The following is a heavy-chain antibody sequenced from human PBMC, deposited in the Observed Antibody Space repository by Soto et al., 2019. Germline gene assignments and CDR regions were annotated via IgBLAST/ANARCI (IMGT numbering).Heavy chain of an antibody. CDR2: ISYDGSNK. D-gene: IGHD3-3*01. J-gene: IGHJ6*02. Sequence: QVQLVESGGGVVQPGRSLRLSCAASGFTFSSYAMHWVRQAPGKGLEWVAVISYDGSNKYYADSVKGRFTISRDNSENTLYLQMNSLRAEDTAVYYCARDRVGFLEWKITPYYYYGMDVWGQGTTVTVSS. V-gene: IGHV3-30-3*01. CDR1: GFTFSSYA. CDR3: ARDRVGFLEWKITPYYYYGMDV.